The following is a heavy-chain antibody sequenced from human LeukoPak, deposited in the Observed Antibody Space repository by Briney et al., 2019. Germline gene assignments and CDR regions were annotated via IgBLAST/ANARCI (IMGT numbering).Heavy chain of an antibody. Sequence: PGGSLRLSCAASGFTFSSYSMNWVRQAPGKGLEWVANIKQDGSEKYYVDSVKGRFTISRDNAKNALYLQMNSLRVEDTAVYYCARDPWYNWNDVDYWGQGTLVTVSS. CDR1: GFTFSSYS. J-gene: IGHJ4*02. V-gene: IGHV3-7*01. CDR3: ARDPWYNWNDVDY. CDR2: IKQDGSEK. D-gene: IGHD1-1*01.